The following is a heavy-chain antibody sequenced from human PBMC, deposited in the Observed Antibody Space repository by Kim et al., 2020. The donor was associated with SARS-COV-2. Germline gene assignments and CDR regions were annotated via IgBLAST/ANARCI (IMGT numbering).Heavy chain of an antibody. Sequence: SETLSLTCVVYGGSFSGYYWSWIRQPPGKGLEWIGEINYSGSSNYNPSLKSRVTIPVYTSKNQFSLKLSSVTAADTAVYYCARGGGYCSSTSCYNGGWFDPWGEGTLVTVSS. CDR1: GGSFSGYY. D-gene: IGHD2-2*02. CDR2: INYSGSS. J-gene: IGHJ5*02. V-gene: IGHV4-34*01. CDR3: ARGGGYCSSTSCYNGGWFDP.